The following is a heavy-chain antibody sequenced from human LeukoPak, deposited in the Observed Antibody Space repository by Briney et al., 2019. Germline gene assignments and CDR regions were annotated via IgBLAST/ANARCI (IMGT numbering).Heavy chain of an antibody. CDR1: GFTFSDYY. CDR3: ARDQIGSW. Sequence: GGSLRLSCEASGFTFSDYYLSWIPQAPGKGLEWISYISGSSSHINYADSVKGRFTISRDNAKKSVYLQMDSLRVEDTAVYYCARDQIGSWWGQGTLVIVSS. J-gene: IGHJ4*02. CDR2: ISGSSSHI. V-gene: IGHV3-11*06. D-gene: IGHD6-13*01.